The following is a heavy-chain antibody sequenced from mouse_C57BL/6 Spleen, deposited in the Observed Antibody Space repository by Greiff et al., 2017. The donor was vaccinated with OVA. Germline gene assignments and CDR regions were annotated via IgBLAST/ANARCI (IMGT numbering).Heavy chain of an antibody. CDR2: IYPGDGDT. CDR3: ARNRGTPYYFDY. V-gene: IGHV1-80*01. D-gene: IGHD2-14*01. Sequence: QVQLKQSGAELVKPGASVKISCKASGYAFSSYWMNWVKQRPGKGLEWIGQIYPGDGDTNYNGKFKGKATLTADKSSSTAYMQLSSLTSEDSAVYFCARNRGTPYYFDYWGQGTTLTVSS. CDR1: GYAFSSYW. J-gene: IGHJ2*01.